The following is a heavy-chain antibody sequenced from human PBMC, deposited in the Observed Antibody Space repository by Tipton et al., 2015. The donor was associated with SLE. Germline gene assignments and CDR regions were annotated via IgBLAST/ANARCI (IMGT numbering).Heavy chain of an antibody. V-gene: IGHV4-39*07. D-gene: IGHD3-10*01. J-gene: IGHJ4*02. CDR2: INYRGNT. CDR1: GGSISGSNYF. Sequence: TLSLTCTVSGGSISGSNYFWGWIRQQPGKGLEWIGIINYRGNTYYYPSLKTRVTISVDTYNNQFSLKVISVTAADTAVYYCVTYGPSKLGGYFDPWGQGTLVTVSS. CDR3: VTYGPSKLGGYFDP.